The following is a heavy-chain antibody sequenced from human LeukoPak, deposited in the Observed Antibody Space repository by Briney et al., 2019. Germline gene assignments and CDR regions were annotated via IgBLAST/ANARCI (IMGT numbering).Heavy chain of an antibody. J-gene: IGHJ1*01. CDR2: IKSDGRT. D-gene: IGHD3-22*01. Sequence: GGSLRLSCAASGFTLSSCWMHWVRQAPGKGLVWVSRIKSDGRTNYADSVKGRFTISRDNAKNTVSLQMNSLRAEDTGVYYCARAPSEIGGYYPEYFRRWGQGTLVIVSS. CDR3: ARAPSEIGGYYPEYFRR. CDR1: GFTLSSCW. V-gene: IGHV3-74*01.